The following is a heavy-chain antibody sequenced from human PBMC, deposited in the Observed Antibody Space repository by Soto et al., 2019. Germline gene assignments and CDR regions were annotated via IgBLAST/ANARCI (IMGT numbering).Heavy chain of an antibody. J-gene: IGHJ5*02. V-gene: IGHV1-69*06. Sequence: SVKVSCKASGGTFSSYAISWFRQAPGQGLEWMGGIIPIFGKANYAQKFQGRVTITADKSTSTAYMELSSMRSEDTAVYYCATAQSSGWAATIINNWFHPWGQGNLVTVS. CDR3: ATAQSSGWAATIINNWFHP. CDR2: IIPIFGKA. D-gene: IGHD6-19*01. CDR1: GGTFSSYA.